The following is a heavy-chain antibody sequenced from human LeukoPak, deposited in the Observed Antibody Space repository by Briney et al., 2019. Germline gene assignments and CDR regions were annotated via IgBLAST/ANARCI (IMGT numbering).Heavy chain of an antibody. V-gene: IGHV1-46*01. CDR3: ARDHSTVRGYYGSGTFDTSYMDV. CDR1: GYTFTAYY. Sequence: ASVKVSCKASGYTFTAYYMHWVRQAPGQGLEWLGVINPSGGDTIYAQKFQGRVTMTRDMSTRTAFMELSSLRSEDTAVYFCARDHSTVRGYYGSGTFDTSYMDVWGKGTTVTVSS. D-gene: IGHD3-10*01. CDR2: INPSGGDT. J-gene: IGHJ6*03.